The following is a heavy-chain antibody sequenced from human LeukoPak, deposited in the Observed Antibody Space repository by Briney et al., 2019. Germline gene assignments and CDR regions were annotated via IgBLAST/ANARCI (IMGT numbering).Heavy chain of an antibody. CDR1: GYSFAISD. CDR2: MNPNSGST. V-gene: IGHV1-8*01. Sequence: GASVKVSCKASGYSFAISDINWVRQATGQGLEWMGWMNPNSGSTGYAQKFQGRVTMTRSTSISTAYMELSSLRSEDTAVYYCARAELGITIFGAAGCMDVWGQGTTVTVSS. D-gene: IGHD3-3*01. J-gene: IGHJ6*02. CDR3: ARAELGITIFGAAGCMDV.